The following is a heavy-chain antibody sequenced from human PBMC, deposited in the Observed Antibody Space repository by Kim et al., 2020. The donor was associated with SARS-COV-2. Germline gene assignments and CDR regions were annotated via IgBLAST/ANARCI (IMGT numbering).Heavy chain of an antibody. J-gene: IGHJ4*02. CDR3: ARSYDFWSGYYAPTGGFDY. CDR1: GGSVSSGSYY. D-gene: IGHD3-3*01. Sequence: SETLSLTYTVSGGSVSSGSYYWSWIRQPPGKGLEWIGYIYYSGSTNYNPSLKSRVTISVDTSKNQFSLKLSSVTAADTAVYYCARSYDFWSGYYAPTGGFDYWGQGTLVTVSS. CDR2: IYYSGST. V-gene: IGHV4-61*01.